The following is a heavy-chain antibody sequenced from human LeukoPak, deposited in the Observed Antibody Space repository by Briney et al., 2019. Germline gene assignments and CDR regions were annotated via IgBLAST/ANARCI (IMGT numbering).Heavy chain of an antibody. J-gene: IGHJ4*02. CDR2: ISNSSSYI. V-gene: IGHV3-21*01. CDR3: ARDRYYDYVWGSYPPDY. Sequence: PGGSLRLSCAASGFTFSSYSMNWVRQAPGKGLEWVSSISNSSSYIYYADSVKGRFTISRDNAKNSLYLQMNSLRAEDTAVYYCARDRYYDYVWGSYPPDYWGQGTLVTVSS. D-gene: IGHD3-16*02. CDR1: GFTFSSYS.